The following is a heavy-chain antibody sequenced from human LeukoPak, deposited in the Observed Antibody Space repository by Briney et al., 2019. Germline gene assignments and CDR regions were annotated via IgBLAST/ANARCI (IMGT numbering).Heavy chain of an antibody. CDR1: GYTFTSYD. V-gene: IGHV1-8*01. CDR2: MNPNSGNT. J-gene: IGHJ5*02. CDR3: ARGRCSGGSCYPWSDP. Sequence: ASVKVSCKASGYTFTSYDINWVRQATGQGLEWMGWMNPNSGNTGYAQKFQGRVTMTRNTSISTAYMELSSLRSEDTAVYYCARGRCSGGSCYPWSDPWGQGTLVTVSS. D-gene: IGHD2-15*01.